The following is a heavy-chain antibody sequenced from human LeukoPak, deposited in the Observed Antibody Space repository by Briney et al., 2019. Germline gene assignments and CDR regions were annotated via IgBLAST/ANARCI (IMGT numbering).Heavy chain of an antibody. J-gene: IGHJ3*02. CDR3: AGHRGPDAFDI. CDR1: GGSISSYD. CDR2: IYYSGST. V-gene: IGHV4-59*08. Sequence: PSETLSLTCTLSGGSISSYDWSWIRQPPGKGLEWIGYIYYSGSTNYNPSLKSRVTISVDTSKNQFSPKLSSVTAADTAVYYCAGHRGPDAFDIWGQGTMVTVSS.